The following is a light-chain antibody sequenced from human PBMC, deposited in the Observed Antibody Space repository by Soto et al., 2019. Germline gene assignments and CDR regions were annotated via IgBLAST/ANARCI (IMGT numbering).Light chain of an antibody. J-gene: IGKJ1*01. V-gene: IGKV3-20*01. CDR3: QQYGTSPRT. Sequence: EIFLTQSPATLSLSPGERASLSCGASQNVRSNLAWYQQKPGQAPRLLIYGASTRATGIPARFSGSGSGTDFTLTISRLEPEDFAVYYCQQYGTSPRTFGQGTKVDIK. CDR2: GAS. CDR1: QNVRSN.